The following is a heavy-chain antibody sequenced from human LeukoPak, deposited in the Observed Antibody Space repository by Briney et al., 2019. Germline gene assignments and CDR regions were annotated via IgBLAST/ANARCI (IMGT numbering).Heavy chain of an antibody. CDR3: ARSRESIVGATDFDY. Sequence: SQTLSLTCAISGDSVSSNSAAWNWIRQSPSRGLEWLGRTYYRSKWYNDYAVSVKSRITINPDTSKNQFSLQLNSVTPDDTAVYYCARSRESIVGATDFDYWGQGTLVTVSS. J-gene: IGHJ4*02. CDR1: GDSVSSNSAA. CDR2: TYYRSKWYN. V-gene: IGHV6-1*01. D-gene: IGHD1-26*01.